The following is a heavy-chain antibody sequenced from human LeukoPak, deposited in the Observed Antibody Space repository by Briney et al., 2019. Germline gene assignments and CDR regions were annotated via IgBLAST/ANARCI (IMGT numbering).Heavy chain of an antibody. CDR2: INHSGST. J-gene: IGHJ5*02. Sequence: SETLSLTCAVYGGSFSGYYWSWIRQPPGKGLEWIGEINHSGSTNYNPSLKSRVTISVDKSKNQFSLKLSSVTAADTAVYYCARGGPYYDILTGYYPDNWFDPWGQGTLVTVSS. D-gene: IGHD3-9*01. V-gene: IGHV4-34*01. CDR3: ARGGPYYDILTGYYPDNWFDP. CDR1: GGSFSGYY.